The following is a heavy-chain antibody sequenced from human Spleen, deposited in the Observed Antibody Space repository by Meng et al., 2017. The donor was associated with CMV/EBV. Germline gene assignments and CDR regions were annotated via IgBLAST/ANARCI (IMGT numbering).Heavy chain of an antibody. CDR1: GFTVSSNY. J-gene: IGHJ6*02. V-gene: IGHV3-66*02. CDR2: IYSGGST. Sequence: GESLKISCAASGFTVSSNYMSWVRQAPGKGLEWVSIIYSGGSTYYADSVKGRFTISRDNSKNTLYLQMNSLRAEDTAVYYCAKGTMVRGVLTYYYYGMDVWGQGTTVTVSS. CDR3: AKGTMVRGVLTYYYYGMDV. D-gene: IGHD3-10*01.